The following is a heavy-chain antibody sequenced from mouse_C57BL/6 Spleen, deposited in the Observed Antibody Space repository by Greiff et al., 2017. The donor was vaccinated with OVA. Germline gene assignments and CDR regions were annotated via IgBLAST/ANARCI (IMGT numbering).Heavy chain of an antibody. CDR3: ARPNYYGSSYVGY. V-gene: IGHV1-50*01. D-gene: IGHD1-1*01. CDR2: IDPSDSYT. CDR1: GYTFTSYW. J-gene: IGHJ2*01. Sequence: QVQLQQPGAELVKPGASVKLSCKASGYTFTSYWMQWVKQRPGQGLEWIGEIDPSDSYTNYNQKFKGKATLTVDTSSSTAYMQLSSLTSEDSAVYYCARPNYYGSSYVGYWGQGTTVTVSS.